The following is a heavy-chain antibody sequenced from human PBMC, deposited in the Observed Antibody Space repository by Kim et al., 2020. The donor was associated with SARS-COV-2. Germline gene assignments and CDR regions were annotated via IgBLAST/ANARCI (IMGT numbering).Heavy chain of an antibody. V-gene: IGHV3-48*02. CDR3: ARDAPLPMTTPWGGFDP. J-gene: IGHJ5*02. D-gene: IGHD4-4*01. Sequence: VKGRFTITRDNAKNSLYLQMNSLRDEDTAVYYCARDAPLPMTTPWGGFDPWGQGTLVTVSS.